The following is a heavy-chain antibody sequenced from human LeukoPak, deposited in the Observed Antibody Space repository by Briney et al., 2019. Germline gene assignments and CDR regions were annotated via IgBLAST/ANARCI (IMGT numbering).Heavy chain of an antibody. J-gene: IGHJ4*02. CDR3: ARSSNSGYDLNLDY. V-gene: IGHV1-3*01. CDR2: INAGNGNT. CDR1: GYTFTSYA. Sequence: GASVKVSCKASGYTFTSYAMHWVRQAPGQRLEWMGWINAGNGNTKYSQKFQGRVTITRDTSASTAYMELSSLRSEDTAVYYCARSSNSGYDLNLDYWGQGTLVTVSS. D-gene: IGHD5-12*01.